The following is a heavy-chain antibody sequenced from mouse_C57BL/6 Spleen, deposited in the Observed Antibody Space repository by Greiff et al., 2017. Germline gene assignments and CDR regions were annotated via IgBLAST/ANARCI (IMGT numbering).Heavy chain of an antibody. J-gene: IGHJ3*01. CDR2: ISSGSSTI. Sequence: EVQRVESGGGLVKPGGSLKLSCAASGFTFSDYGMHWVRQAPEKGLEWVAYISSGSSTIYYADPVKGRFTISSDNAKNTLFLQMTSLEAEDTDMCYCARGYGSGGAYWGQGTLVTVSA. D-gene: IGHD1-1*01. CDR1: GFTFSDYG. CDR3: ARGYGSGGAY. V-gene: IGHV5-17*01.